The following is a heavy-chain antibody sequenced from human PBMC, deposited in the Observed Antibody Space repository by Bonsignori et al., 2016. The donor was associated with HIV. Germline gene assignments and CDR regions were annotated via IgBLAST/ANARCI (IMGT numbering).Heavy chain of an antibody. V-gene: IGHV4-4*07. CDR2: IYTSGST. Sequence: RQAPGKGLEWIGRIYTSGSTNYNPSLKSRVTMSVDTSKNQFSLKLSSVTAADTAVYYCAGGHSSSWYRYWGQGTLVTVSS. D-gene: IGHD6-13*01. CDR3: AGGHSSSWYRY. J-gene: IGHJ4*02.